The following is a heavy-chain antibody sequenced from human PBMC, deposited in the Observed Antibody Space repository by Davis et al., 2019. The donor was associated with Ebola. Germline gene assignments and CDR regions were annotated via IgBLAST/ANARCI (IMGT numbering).Heavy chain of an antibody. CDR2: INYDGSRI. CDR1: GFTFSDYW. CDR3: AKGISSSSLGGDYYYYYGVDV. V-gene: IGHV3-74*03. Sequence: GESLKISCAASGFTFSDYWMHWVRQAPGNGLVWVSRINYDGSRIAYAVSVKGRFTLSRDNSKDTLYLQMNSLRADDTAVYYCAKGISSSSLGGDYYYYYGVDVWGQGTTVTVSS. J-gene: IGHJ6*02. D-gene: IGHD6-6*01.